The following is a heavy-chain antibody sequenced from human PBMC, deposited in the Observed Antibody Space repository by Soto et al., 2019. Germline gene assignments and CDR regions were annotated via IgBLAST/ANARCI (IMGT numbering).Heavy chain of an antibody. J-gene: IGHJ4*02. D-gene: IGHD4-17*01. Sequence: QVQLVQSGAEVKKPGASVKVSCKTSGYTFAAYYIHWIRQAPGQGLEWMGWINPTSGGTVYAQNFQDRVTMTRDTSISTAYMELRRLNSDDTAVYYCARDPDYGDYWVYCFDSWGQGTPVTVSS. CDR1: GYTFAAYY. CDR3: ARDPDYGDYWVYCFDS. CDR2: INPTSGGT. V-gene: IGHV1-2*02.